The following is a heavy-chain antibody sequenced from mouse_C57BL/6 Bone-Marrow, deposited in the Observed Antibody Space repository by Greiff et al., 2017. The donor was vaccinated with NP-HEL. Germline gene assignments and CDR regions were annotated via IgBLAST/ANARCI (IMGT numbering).Heavy chain of an antibody. CDR1: GYAFSSSW. D-gene: IGHD1-1*01. CDR2: IYPGDGDT. Sequence: QVQLQQSGPELVKPGASVKISCKASGYAFSSSWMNWVKQRPGKGLEWIGRIYPGDGDTNYNGKFKGKATLTADKSSSTAYMQLSSLTSEESAVYFCARYYYGSSPWFAYWGQGTLVTVSA. CDR3: ARYYYGSSPWFAY. J-gene: IGHJ3*01. V-gene: IGHV1-82*01.